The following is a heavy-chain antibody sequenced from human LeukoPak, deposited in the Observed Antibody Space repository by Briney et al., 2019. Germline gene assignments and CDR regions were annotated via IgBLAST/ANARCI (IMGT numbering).Heavy chain of an antibody. V-gene: IGHV3-74*01. D-gene: IGHD4-17*01. CDR3: ARDNGDYVSVDY. J-gene: IGHJ4*02. CDR2: IKSDGRST. Sequence: GGSLRLSCAASGFTFSSYWMHWARQAPGKGLVWLSRIKSDGRSTSYADSVKGRITISRDNAKSTLYLQMNGLRAEDTAVYYCARDNGDYVSVDYWGQGTLVTVSS. CDR1: GFTFSSYW.